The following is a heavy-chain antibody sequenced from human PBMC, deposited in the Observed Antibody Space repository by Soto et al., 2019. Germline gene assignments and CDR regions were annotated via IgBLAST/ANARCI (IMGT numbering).Heavy chain of an antibody. D-gene: IGHD6-13*01. V-gene: IGHV3-33*01. CDR2: TWHDGSNK. Sequence: GGSLRLSCAASGFTFSSYGMHWVRQAPGKGLEWVAVTWHDGSNKDYVDSVKGRFTISRDNSKNTLYLQMNSLRTEDTAVYYCARRGPGTYFDYWGQGTLVTVSS. CDR1: GFTFSSYG. CDR3: ARRGPGTYFDY. J-gene: IGHJ4*02.